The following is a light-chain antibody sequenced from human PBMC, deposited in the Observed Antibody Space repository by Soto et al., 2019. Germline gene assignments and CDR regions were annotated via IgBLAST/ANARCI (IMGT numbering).Light chain of an antibody. CDR3: SSHAGSSAFYV. CDR2: EVT. CDR1: SSDIGAYDY. V-gene: IGLV2-14*01. J-gene: IGLJ1*01. Sequence: QSALTQPAPVSGSPGQSITISCTGTSSDIGAYDYVSWYQQYPGRVPKLLIHEVTNRPSGVSDRFSGSKSGNTASLTISGLQTEDEADYYCSSHAGSSAFYVFGTGTKVTVL.